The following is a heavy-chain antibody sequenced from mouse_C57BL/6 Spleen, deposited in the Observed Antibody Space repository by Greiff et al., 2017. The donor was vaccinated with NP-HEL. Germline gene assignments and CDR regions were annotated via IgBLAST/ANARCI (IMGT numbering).Heavy chain of an antibody. V-gene: IGHV1-55*01. CDR1: GYTFTSYW. D-gene: IGHD2-4*01. Sequence: QVQLQQPGAELVKPGASVKMSCKASGYTFTSYWITWVKQRPGQGLEWIGDIYPGSGSTNYNEKLKSKATLSLDTSSSTAYMQLSILTSGDSAVYYWASEGGLYYDYDYWGQGTTLTVSS. CDR3: ASEGGLYYDYDY. J-gene: IGHJ2*01. CDR2: IYPGSGST.